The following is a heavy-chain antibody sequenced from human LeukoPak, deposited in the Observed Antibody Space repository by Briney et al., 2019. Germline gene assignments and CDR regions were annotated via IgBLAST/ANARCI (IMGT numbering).Heavy chain of an antibody. CDR1: GFTFRDYY. D-gene: IGHD4-17*01. CDR3: VTSVTRRRLDWFFDL. V-gene: IGHV3-11*04. Sequence: KAGGSLRLSCAAPGFTFRDYYMSWNGHAPGKGLEWISYISSSAGTIHYVDSVKCRFAISRDNAKNSLYLQMDSLRVEDTAVYYCVTSVTRRRLDWFFDLCGRGTLVSVSS. CDR2: ISSSAGTI. J-gene: IGHJ2*01.